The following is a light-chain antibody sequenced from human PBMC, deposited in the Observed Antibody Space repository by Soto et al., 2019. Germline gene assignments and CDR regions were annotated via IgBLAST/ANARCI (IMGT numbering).Light chain of an antibody. CDR2: DVT. V-gene: IGLV2-11*01. CDR1: SSDVGGYDY. J-gene: IGLJ3*02. CDR3: CSYAGSYTSL. Sequence: QSALAQPASVSGSLGQSITISCTGTSSDVGGYDYVSWYQQHPGKAPKLMLYDVTTRPSGVPHRFSGSKSGNTASLTISGLQAEDEADYYCCSYAGSYTSLFGGGTKVTVL.